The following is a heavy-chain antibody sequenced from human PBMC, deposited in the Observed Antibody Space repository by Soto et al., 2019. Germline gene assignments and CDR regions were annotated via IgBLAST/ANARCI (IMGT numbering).Heavy chain of an antibody. CDR3: ARYSGSYWHYLDF. CDR1: GYSFASHW. J-gene: IGHJ4*02. Sequence: GESLKISCKGSGYSFASHWVAWVRQMPEKGLEWIGTIYPGDSDTKYSSAFRGHVTISADTSVSTAYLQWRSLEATDSAIYYCARYSGSYWHYLDFWGQGTLVTVS. D-gene: IGHD1-26*01. CDR2: IYPGDSDT. V-gene: IGHV5-51*01.